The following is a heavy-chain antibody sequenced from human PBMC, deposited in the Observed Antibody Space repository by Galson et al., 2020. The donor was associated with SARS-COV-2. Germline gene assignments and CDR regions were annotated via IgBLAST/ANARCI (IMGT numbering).Heavy chain of an antibody. J-gene: IGHJ3*02. V-gene: IGHV3-9*01. CDR2: ISWNSGSI. Sequence: SLKISCAASGFTFDDYAMHWVRQAPGKGLEWVSGISWNSGSIGYADSVKGRFTISRDNAKNSLYLQMNSLRAEDTALYYCAKLVGYYDRMDSNDAFDIWGQGTMVTVSS. D-gene: IGHD3-22*01. CDR3: AKLVGYYDRMDSNDAFDI. CDR1: GFTFDDYA.